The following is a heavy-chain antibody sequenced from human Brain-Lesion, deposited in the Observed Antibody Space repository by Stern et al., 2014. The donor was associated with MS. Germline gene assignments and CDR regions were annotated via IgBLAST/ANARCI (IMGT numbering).Heavy chain of an antibody. D-gene: IGHD6-6*01. CDR3: ARRGDSSSSGFDY. J-gene: IGHJ4*02. CDR1: GYRFTSNW. V-gene: IGHV5-51*01. CDR2: IWPGDSDT. Sequence: EVQLVQSGAEVKKPGESLKISCKGSGYRFTSNWIGWVRQLPGQGLAGMGIIWPGDSDTRYSPSFQGQVTISADKSISTAYLQWSSLQASDTAVYYCARRGDSSSSGFDYWGQGTLVIVSS.